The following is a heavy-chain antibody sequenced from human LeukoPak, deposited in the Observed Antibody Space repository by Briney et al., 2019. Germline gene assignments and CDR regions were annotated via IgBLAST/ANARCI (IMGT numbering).Heavy chain of an antibody. V-gene: IGHV4-30-4*01. Sequence: SQTLSLTCTVSGGSINNGGYYWSWIRQHPGKGLEWIGYIYYSGSSYYNPSLRSRVTISVDTSKNQFSLKLSSVTAADTAVYYCARVALPEYCSGGSCYSHFDYWGQGTLVTVSS. CDR1: GGSINNGGYY. J-gene: IGHJ4*02. CDR3: ARVALPEYCSGGSCYSHFDY. CDR2: IYYSGSS. D-gene: IGHD2-15*01.